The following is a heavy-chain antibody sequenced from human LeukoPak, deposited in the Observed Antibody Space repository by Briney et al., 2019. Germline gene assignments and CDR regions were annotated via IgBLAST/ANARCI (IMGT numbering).Heavy chain of an antibody. CDR1: GFTFSSYS. V-gene: IGHV3-48*01. CDR3: ARERGYGDYVPLDAFDI. D-gene: IGHD4-17*01. CDR2: ISSSSSTI. Sequence: GGSLRLSCAASGFTFSSYSMNWVRQAPGKGLEWVSYISSSSSTIYYADSAKGRFTISRDNAKNSLYLQMNSLRAEDTAVYYCARERGYGDYVPLDAFDIWGQGTMVTVSS. J-gene: IGHJ3*02.